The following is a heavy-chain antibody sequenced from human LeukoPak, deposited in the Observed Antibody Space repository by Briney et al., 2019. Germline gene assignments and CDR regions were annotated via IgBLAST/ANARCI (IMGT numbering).Heavy chain of an antibody. CDR1: GGSISSSSYY. CDR3: ARTEGVLEWLLPTRLAGTWFDP. V-gene: IGHV4-39*07. CDR2: IYYSEST. Sequence: PSETLSLTCNVSGGSISSSSYYWAWIRQPPGKGLEWIGNIYYSESTNYNPSLKSRVTISVDTSKNQFSLMLNSVTAADTAMYYCARTEGVLEWLLPTRLAGTWFDPWGQGTLVTVSS. D-gene: IGHD3-3*01. J-gene: IGHJ5*02.